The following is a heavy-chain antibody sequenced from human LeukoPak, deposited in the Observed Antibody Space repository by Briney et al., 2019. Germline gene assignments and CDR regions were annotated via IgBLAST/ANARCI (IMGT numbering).Heavy chain of an antibody. CDR2: IVVGSGNT. CDR3: VANYLDGGYDLGDY. Sequence: SVKVSCKASGFTFTSSAMQWVRQARGQRLEWIGWIVVGSGNTNYAQKFQERVTITRDMSTSTAYMELSSLRSEDTAVYYCVANYLDGGYDLGDYWGQGTLVTVSP. D-gene: IGHD5-12*01. J-gene: IGHJ4*02. CDR1: GFTFTSSA. V-gene: IGHV1-58*02.